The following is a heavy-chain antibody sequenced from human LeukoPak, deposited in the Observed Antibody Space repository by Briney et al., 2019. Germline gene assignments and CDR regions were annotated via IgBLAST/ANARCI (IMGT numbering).Heavy chain of an antibody. CDR3: AKEYRDIVSHWFDP. Sequence: GGSLRLPCAASGFTFSSYAMSWVRQAPGKGLEWASAISGSGGSTYYADSVRGRFTISRDNSKNTLYLQMNSLRAEDTAVYYCAKEYRDIVSHWFDPWGQGTLVTVSS. J-gene: IGHJ5*02. V-gene: IGHV3-23*01. CDR1: GFTFSSYA. CDR2: ISGSGGST. D-gene: IGHD2-15*01.